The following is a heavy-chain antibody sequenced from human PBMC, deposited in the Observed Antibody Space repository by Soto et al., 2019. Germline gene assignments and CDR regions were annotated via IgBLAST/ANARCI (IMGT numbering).Heavy chain of an antibody. CDR2: ISSSSSYI. V-gene: IGHV3-21*01. CDR1: EVPFSSYG. D-gene: IGHD5-12*01. J-gene: IGHJ6*02. CDR3: ARDPSGYDSYYYYGMDG. Sequence: GGPMRLPCAAYEVPFSSYGRNWVRTAQGKGLEWVSSISSSSSYIYYADSVKGRFTISRDNAKNSLYLQMNSLRAEDTAVYYCARDPSGYDSYYYYGMDGWGQGTTVTVSS.